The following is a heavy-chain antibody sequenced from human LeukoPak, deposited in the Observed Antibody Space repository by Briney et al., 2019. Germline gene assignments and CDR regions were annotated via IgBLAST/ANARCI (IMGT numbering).Heavy chain of an antibody. V-gene: IGHV4-61*02. D-gene: IGHD6-13*01. CDR3: ARDVLAARNFDL. CDR1: GGSISSGSYY. CDR2: IYTNGST. Sequence: SQTLSLTCTVSGGSISSGSYYWSWIRQPAGKGLEWIGRIYTNGSTNYNPSLKSRVTISVDTSKNQFSLKLSSVTAADTAVYYCARDVLAARNFDLWGRGTLVTVSS. J-gene: IGHJ2*01.